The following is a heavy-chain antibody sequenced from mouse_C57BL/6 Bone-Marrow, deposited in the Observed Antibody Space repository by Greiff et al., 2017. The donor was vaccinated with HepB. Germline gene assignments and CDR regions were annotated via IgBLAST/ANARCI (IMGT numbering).Heavy chain of an antibody. CDR1: GYAFSSYW. Sequence: QVQLQQSGAELVKPGASVKISCKASGYAFSSYWMHWVKQRPGQGLEWIGNINPSNGGTNYNEKFKSKATLTVDKSSSTAYMQLSSLTSEDSAVYYCARPTGLRPFAYWGQGTLVTVSA. J-gene: IGHJ3*01. V-gene: IGHV1-53*01. CDR2: INPSNGGT. CDR3: ARPTGLRPFAY. D-gene: IGHD2-4*01.